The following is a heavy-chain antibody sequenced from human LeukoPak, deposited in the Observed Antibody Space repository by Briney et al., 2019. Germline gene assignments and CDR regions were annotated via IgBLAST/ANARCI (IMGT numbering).Heavy chain of an antibody. CDR3: ARGNWAEDGYFDY. Sequence: NPGGSLRLSCAASGFTFSSYSMNWVRQAPGKGLEWVSSISSSSSYIYYADSVKGRFTISRDNAKNSLYLQMNSLRAEDTAVYYCARGNWAEDGYFDYWGQGTLVTVSS. CDR1: GFTFSSYS. CDR2: ISSSSSYI. V-gene: IGHV3-21*01. D-gene: IGHD7-27*01. J-gene: IGHJ4*02.